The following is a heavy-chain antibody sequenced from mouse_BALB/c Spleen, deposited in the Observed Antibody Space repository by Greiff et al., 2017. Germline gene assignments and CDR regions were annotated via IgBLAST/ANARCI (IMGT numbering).Heavy chain of an antibody. CDR1: GFTFSSYA. CDR2: ISSGGST. D-gene: IGHD1-2*01. V-gene: IGHV5-6-5*01. J-gene: IGHJ4*01. Sequence: DVMLVESGGGLVKPGGSLKLSCAASGFTFSSYAMSWVRQTPEKRLEWVASISSGGSTYYPDSVKGRFTISRDNARNILYLQMSSLRSEDTAMYYCARGTTATIYAMDYWGQGTSVTVSS. CDR3: ARGTTATIYAMDY.